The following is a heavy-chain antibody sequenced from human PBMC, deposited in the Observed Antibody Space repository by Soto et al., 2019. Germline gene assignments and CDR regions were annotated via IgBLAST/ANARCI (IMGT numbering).Heavy chain of an antibody. V-gene: IGHV1-69*13. CDR1: GGTFSSYA. CDR3: ARPVGVLKGIAPHPRFPDYYYYGMDV. CDR2: IIPIFGTA. D-gene: IGHD6-6*01. Sequence: ASVKVSCKASGGTFSSYAISWVRQAPGQGLEWMGGIIPIFGTANYAQKFQGRVTITADESTSTAYMELSSLRSEDMAVYYCARPVGVLKGIAPHPRFPDYYYYGMDVWGQGTTVTVSS. J-gene: IGHJ6*02.